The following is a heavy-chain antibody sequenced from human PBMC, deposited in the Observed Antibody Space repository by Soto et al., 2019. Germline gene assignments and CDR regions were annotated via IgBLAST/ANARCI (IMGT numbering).Heavy chain of an antibody. CDR2: IYYSGST. Sequence: PSETLSLTCTVSGGSISSYYWSWIRQPPGKGLEWIGYIYYSGSTNYNPSLKSRVTISVDTSKNQFSLKLSSVTAADTAVYYCARDDTLTGYYNGDRYYYYYYGMDVWGQGTTVTVSS. CDR1: GGSISSYY. J-gene: IGHJ6*02. V-gene: IGHV4-59*01. CDR3: ARDDTLTGYYNGDRYYYYYYGMDV. D-gene: IGHD3-9*01.